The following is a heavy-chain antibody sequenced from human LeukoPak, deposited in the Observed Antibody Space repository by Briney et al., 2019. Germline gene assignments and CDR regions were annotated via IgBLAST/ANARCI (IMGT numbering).Heavy chain of an antibody. J-gene: IGHJ6*03. CDR1: GGSISSYY. V-gene: IGHV4-59*01. CDR2: IYYSGST. Sequence: SETLSLTCTVSGGSISSYYWSWIRQPPGKGLEWIGYIYYSGSTNYNPSLKSRVTISVDTSKNQFSLKLSSVTAADTAVYYCARVASSSWYKYYYYYMDVWGKGTTVTVSS. CDR3: ARVASSSWYKYYYYYMDV. D-gene: IGHD6-13*01.